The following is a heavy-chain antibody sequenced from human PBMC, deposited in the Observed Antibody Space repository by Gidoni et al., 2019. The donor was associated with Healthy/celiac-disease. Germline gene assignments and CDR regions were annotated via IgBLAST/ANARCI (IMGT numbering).Heavy chain of an antibody. CDR3: ARGDFIAVAGSPYYYYGMDV. Sequence: QVQLQESGPGLVKPSETLSLTCTVSGGSVSRDRYSWSWIRQPPGKGLEWIGYIYYSGSTNYKPSLKSRVTISVDTSKNQFSLEVTSVTAADTAVYYCARGDFIAVAGSPYYYYGMDVWGQGTTVTVSS. CDR1: GGSVSRDRYS. J-gene: IGHJ6*02. V-gene: IGHV4-61*01. D-gene: IGHD6-19*01. CDR2: IYYSGST.